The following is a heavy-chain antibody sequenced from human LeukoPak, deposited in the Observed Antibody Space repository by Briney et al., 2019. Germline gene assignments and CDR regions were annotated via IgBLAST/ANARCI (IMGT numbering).Heavy chain of an antibody. D-gene: IGHD3-16*02. V-gene: IGHV1-18*01. CDR3: SRDSSFGAVVDLNF. Sequence: GASVNLSCNASAYNFTTFSIARLRHAHGQGLERKWGINANNGKTHYAQKFHDRVTMTIDTSTNTAYVELRGLKSDDTAMYYCSRDSSFGAVVDLNFWGQGTLVTVSS. J-gene: IGHJ4*02. CDR1: AYNFTTFS. CDR2: INANNGKT.